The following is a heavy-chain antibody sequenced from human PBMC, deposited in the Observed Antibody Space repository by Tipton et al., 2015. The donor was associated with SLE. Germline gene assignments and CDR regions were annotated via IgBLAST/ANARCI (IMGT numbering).Heavy chain of an antibody. D-gene: IGHD5-12*01. CDR1: GFTVSSNY. V-gene: IGHV3-66*02. J-gene: IGHJ4*02. CDR3: ARVRNIVATIWDY. CDR2: IYSGGST. Sequence: SLRLSCAASGFTVSSNYMSWVRQAPGKGLEWVSVIYSGGSTYYADSVKGRFTISRDNSKNTLYLQMNSLRAEDTAVYYCARVRNIVATIWDYWGQGTLVTVSS.